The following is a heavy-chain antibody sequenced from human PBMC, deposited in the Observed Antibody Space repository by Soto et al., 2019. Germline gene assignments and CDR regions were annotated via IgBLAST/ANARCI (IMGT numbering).Heavy chain of an antibody. D-gene: IGHD3-22*01. J-gene: IGHJ4*02. CDR2: IIPIFGTA. CDR1: GGTFSSYA. CDR3: AMGRGRGYKIETSFDY. V-gene: IGHV1-69*13. Sequence: ASVKVSCKASGGTFSSYAISWVRQAPGQGLEWMGGIIPIFGTANYAQKFQGRVTITADESTSTAYMELSSLRSEDTAVYYCAMGRGRGYKIETSFDYWGQGTLVTVSS.